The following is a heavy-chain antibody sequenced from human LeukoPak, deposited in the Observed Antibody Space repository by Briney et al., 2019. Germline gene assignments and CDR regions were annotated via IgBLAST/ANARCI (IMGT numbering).Heavy chain of an antibody. CDR3: ARTQKYYDLWSGMN. CDR1: GFTFSDYY. V-gene: IGHV3-11*04. J-gene: IGHJ4*02. Sequence: GGSVRLSCAATGFTFSDYYMSWLRQAPGKGLEWISYSSSSGSADYYADSVQGRFTVSRDNAKSSLYLQMNSLRAEDTAVYYCARTQKYYDLWSGMNWGQGTLVTVSS. D-gene: IGHD3-3*01. CDR2: SSSSGSAD.